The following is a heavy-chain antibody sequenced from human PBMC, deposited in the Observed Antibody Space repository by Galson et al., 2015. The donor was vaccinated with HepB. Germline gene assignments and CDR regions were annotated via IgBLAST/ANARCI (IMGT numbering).Heavy chain of an antibody. CDR1: GFTLSSNA. CDR2: ISGSGGST. CDR3: AKENRSGRPES. J-gene: IGHJ4*02. D-gene: IGHD6-19*01. V-gene: IGHV3-23*01. Sequence: SLRLSCAASGFTLSSNAMSRVRQAPGKGLEWVSEISGSGGSTHYADSVKGRFTISRDSAKNTLYLQMNSLRAEDTAIYYCAKENRSGRPESWGQGTQVTGSS.